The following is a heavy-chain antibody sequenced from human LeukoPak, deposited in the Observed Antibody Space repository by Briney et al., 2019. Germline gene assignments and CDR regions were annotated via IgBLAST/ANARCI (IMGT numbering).Heavy chain of an antibody. CDR3: AKSVSRRASPAAGIDY. D-gene: IGHD6-13*01. CDR1: GFTFDDYA. Sequence: GGSLRLSCAASGFTFDDYAMHWVRQAPGKGLEWVSGISLNSGSIGYVDSVKGRFTISRDNAKNSLYLQMNSLRAEDTALYYCAKSVSRRASPAAGIDYWGQGTLVTVSS. V-gene: IGHV3-9*01. CDR2: ISLNSGSI. J-gene: IGHJ4*02.